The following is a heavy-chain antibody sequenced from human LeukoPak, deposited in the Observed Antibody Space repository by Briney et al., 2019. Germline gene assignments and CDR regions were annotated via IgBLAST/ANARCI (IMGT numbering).Heavy chain of an antibody. Sequence: SETLSLTCTVSGGSISGGGFYWSWIRQLPGKGLEWIGYIYDSGSTYYNPSLKSRVTMSVDTSKNQFSLKLNSVTAADTAVYYCTRGGRGSGSDYWYFDLWGRGTLVTVSS. J-gene: IGHJ2*01. CDR2: IYDSGST. V-gene: IGHV4-31*03. D-gene: IGHD3-10*01. CDR1: GGSISGGGFY. CDR3: TRGGRGSGSDYWYFDL.